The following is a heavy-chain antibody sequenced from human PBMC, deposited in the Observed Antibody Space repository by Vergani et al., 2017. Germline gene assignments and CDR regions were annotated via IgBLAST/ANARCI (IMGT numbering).Heavy chain of an antibody. V-gene: IGHV1-3*01. J-gene: IGHJ4*02. CDR1: GYTFTSYA. CDR2: INAGNGNT. D-gene: IGHD3-16*02. Sequence: QVQLVQSGAEVTKPGASVKVSCKASGYTFTSYAMHWVRQAPGQRLEWMGWINAGNGNTKYSQKFQGRVTITRDTSASTAYMELSSLRSEDTAVYYCAREGFYDYVWGSYRLRGGYYFDYWGQGTLVTVSS. CDR3: AREGFYDYVWGSYRLRGGYYFDY.